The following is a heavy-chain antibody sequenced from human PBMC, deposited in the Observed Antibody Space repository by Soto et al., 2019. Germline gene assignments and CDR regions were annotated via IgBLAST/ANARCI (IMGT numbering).Heavy chain of an antibody. J-gene: IGHJ4*02. CDR2: IYHSWST. CDR3: AHRPIVGAAI. V-gene: IGHV4-4*02. CDR1: GGSISNSNW. D-gene: IGHD1-26*01. Sequence: QVQLQESGPGLVKPSGTLSLTCGVFGGSISNSNWWTWVRQPPGKGLEWIGEIYHSWSTNYNSSLMSRVTISLDKVNNQFSLKLTVVTAADTAVYYCAHRPIVGAAIWGQGTLVTVSS.